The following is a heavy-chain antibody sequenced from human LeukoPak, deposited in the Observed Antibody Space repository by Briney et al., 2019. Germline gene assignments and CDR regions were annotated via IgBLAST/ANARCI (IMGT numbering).Heavy chain of an antibody. Sequence: GASVKVSCKASGYTFSSYYIHWARQAPGQGLEWMGVIHLTGGTISYTQKFQGRVTMTRDTSTTTVYMEVSSLRSEDTAVYYCARGALPRRGHYFDYWGQGTLVTVSS. CDR2: IHLTGGTI. D-gene: IGHD1-14*01. J-gene: IGHJ4*02. CDR3: ARGALPRRGHYFDY. CDR1: GYTFSSYY. V-gene: IGHV1-46*01.